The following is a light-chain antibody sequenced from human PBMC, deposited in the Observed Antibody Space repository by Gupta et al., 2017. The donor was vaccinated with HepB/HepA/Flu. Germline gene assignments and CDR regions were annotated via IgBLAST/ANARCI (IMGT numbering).Light chain of an antibody. V-gene: IGKV1-5*03. J-gene: IGKJ3*01. CDR2: KVS. CDR3: QQYNGHFT. Sequence: DIQMTQSPSTLSASVGDRVTITGRPSRSISTWLAWYQQRPGKAPKLLIDKVSRLEGGVPSRCSGSGSGTEFTLTSSSLHPDDFATYYCQQYNGHFTFGPGTKVDIK. CDR1: RSISTW.